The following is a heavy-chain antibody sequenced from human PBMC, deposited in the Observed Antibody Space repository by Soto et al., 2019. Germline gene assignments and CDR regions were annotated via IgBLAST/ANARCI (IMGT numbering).Heavy chain of an antibody. CDR2: INPNSGGT. Sequence: GASVKVSCKASGYTFTGYYMHWLRQSPGQGLEWMGWINPNSGGTNYAQKFQGWVTMTRDTSISTAYMELSRLRSDDTAVYYCAREHSSSWDAFDIWGQGTMVTVSS. D-gene: IGHD6-13*01. J-gene: IGHJ3*02. V-gene: IGHV1-2*04. CDR3: AREHSSSWDAFDI. CDR1: GYTFTGYY.